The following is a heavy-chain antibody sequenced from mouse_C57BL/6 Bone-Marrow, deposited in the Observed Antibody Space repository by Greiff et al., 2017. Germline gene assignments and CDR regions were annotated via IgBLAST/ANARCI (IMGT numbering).Heavy chain of an antibody. V-gene: IGHV1-50*01. J-gene: IGHJ1*03. CDR1: CYTFPSYW. D-gene: IGHD2-3*01. CDR2: IDPSDIYT. CDR3: AGYDGYYFYWYFDV. Sequence: QVQLKQPGAELVKPGASVQLSCKPSCYTFPSYWMQLVKQRPGPGLEWIGEIDPSDIYTNYNQKFKGRATLTVDTSPSTAYMQLSSLTSEDSAVYYCAGYDGYYFYWYFDVWGTGDTGTFSS.